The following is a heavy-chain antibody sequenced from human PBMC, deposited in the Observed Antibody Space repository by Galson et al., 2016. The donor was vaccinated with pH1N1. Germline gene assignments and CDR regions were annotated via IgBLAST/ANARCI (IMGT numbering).Heavy chain of an antibody. V-gene: IGHV1-2*02. D-gene: IGHD2-15*01. CDR3: ARVLRTVGFDF. Sequence: SVKVSCKASGYTFNVYYMHWVRQAPGQGLEWMGWIAPDSGATSYAQKFQGRVTMTRDTSINRVYMELSRLRYDDTAIYYCARVLRTVGFDFWGQGTLVTVSS. J-gene: IGHJ4*02. CDR1: GYTFNVYY. CDR2: IAPDSGAT.